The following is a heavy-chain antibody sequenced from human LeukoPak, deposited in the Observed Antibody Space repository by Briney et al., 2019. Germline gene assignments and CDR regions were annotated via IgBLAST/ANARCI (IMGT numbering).Heavy chain of an antibody. D-gene: IGHD2-2*01. V-gene: IGHV3-48*02. CDR3: ARDLGPGYCSSTSCPSYYYYGMDV. CDR2: ISSSSSTI. Sequence: GGSLRLSCAASGFTFSSYSMNWVRQAPGKGLEWVSYISSSSSTIYYADSVKGRFTISRDNAKNSLYLQMNSLRDEDTAVYYCARDLGPGYCSSTSCPSYYYYGMDVWGQGTTVTVSS. J-gene: IGHJ6*02. CDR1: GFTFSSYS.